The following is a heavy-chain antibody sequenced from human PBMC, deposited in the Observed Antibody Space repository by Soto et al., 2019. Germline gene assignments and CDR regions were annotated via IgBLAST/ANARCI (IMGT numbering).Heavy chain of an antibody. CDR2: IIPIFGTA. J-gene: IGHJ5*02. CDR3: ARSLILSYYYDSSGYDNAYNWFDP. V-gene: IGHV1-69*13. D-gene: IGHD3-22*01. CDR1: GGTFSSYA. Sequence: ASVKVSCKASGGTFSSYAISWVRQAPGQGLEWMGGIIPIFGTANYAQKFQGRVTITADESTSTAYMELSSLRSEDTAVYYCARSLILSYYYDSSGYDNAYNWFDPWGQGTLVTVSS.